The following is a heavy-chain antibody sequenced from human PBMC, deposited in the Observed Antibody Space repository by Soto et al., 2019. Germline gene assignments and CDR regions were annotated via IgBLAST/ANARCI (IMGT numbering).Heavy chain of an antibody. V-gene: IGHV7-4-1*01. CDR3: ARGWNRSIWYDPEY. CDR1: GYTFTSYA. Sequence: QVQLVQSGSELKKPGASVKVSCKASGYTFTSYAMNWVRQAPGQGLEWMGWINTNTGNPTYAQGLTGRFVFSLDTSVSTAYLQICSLKAEDNAVYYCARGWNRSIWYDPEYWGQGTLVTVSS. D-gene: IGHD6-13*01. CDR2: INTNTGNP. J-gene: IGHJ4*02.